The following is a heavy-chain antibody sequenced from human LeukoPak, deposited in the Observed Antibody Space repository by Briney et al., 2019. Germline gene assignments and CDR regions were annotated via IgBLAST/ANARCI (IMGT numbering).Heavy chain of an antibody. CDR2: MNPNSGNT. Sequence: GASVKVSCKASGYTFTSYDINWVRQATGQGLEWMGWMNPNSGNTGYAQKFQGRVTMTRNTSISTAYMELSSLRSEDTAVYYCARARYGGNFYYYYYYYMDVWGKGTTVTVSS. CDR3: ARARYGGNFYYYYYYYMDV. D-gene: IGHD2-21*01. V-gene: IGHV1-8*01. CDR1: GYTFTSYD. J-gene: IGHJ6*03.